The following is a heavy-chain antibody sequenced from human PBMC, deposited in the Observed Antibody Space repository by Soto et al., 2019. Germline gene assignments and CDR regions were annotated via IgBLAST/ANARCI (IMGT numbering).Heavy chain of an antibody. Sequence: TLSLTCTVSGGSISSSSYYWGWIRQPPGKGLEWIGSIYYSGSTYYNPSLKSRVTISVDTSKNQFSLKLSSVTAADTAVYYCARPTTYYDILTGYYSYYGMDVWGQGTTVTVSS. CDR3: ARPTTYYDILTGYYSYYGMDV. CDR1: GGSISSSSYY. J-gene: IGHJ6*02. V-gene: IGHV4-39*01. CDR2: IYYSGST. D-gene: IGHD3-9*01.